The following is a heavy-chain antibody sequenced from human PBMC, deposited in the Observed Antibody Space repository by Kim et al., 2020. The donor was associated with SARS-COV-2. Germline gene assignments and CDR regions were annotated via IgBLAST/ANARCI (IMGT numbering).Heavy chain of an antibody. CDR3: ARHYGRSYYYDSSGYYQTFDY. D-gene: IGHD3-22*01. CDR2: IYYSGST. V-gene: IGHV4-39*01. J-gene: IGHJ4*02. Sequence: SETLSLTCTVSGGSISSSSYYWGWIRQPPGKGLEWIGSIYYSGSTYYNPSLKSRVTISVDTPKNQFSLKLSSVTAADTAVYYCARHYGRSYYYDSSGYYQTFDYWGQGTLVTVSS. CDR1: GGSISSSSYY.